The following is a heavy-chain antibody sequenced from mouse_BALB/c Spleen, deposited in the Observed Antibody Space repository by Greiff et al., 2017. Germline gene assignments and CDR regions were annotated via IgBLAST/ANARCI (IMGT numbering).Heavy chain of an antibody. J-gene: IGHJ3*01. Sequence: VKLVESGADLAKPGASVKMSCKASGYTFTSYWMHWVKQRPGQGLEWIGYINPSTGYTEYNQKFKDKATLTADKSSSTAYMQLSSLTSEDSAVYYCARKGAWFAYWGQGTLVTVSA. CDR2: INPSTGYT. CDR1: GYTFTSYW. CDR3: ARKGAWFAY. V-gene: IGHV1-7*01.